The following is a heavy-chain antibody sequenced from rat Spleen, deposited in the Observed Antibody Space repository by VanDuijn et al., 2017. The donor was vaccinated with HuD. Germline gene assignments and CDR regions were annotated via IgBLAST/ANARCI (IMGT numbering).Heavy chain of an antibody. V-gene: IGHV5-25*01. CDR3: ATAGSRVSRFAY. D-gene: IGHD1-4*01. CDR1: GFTFDDFY. J-gene: IGHJ3*01. CDR2: ISTGGGNT. Sequence: EVQLVESGGGLAQPGRSLKLSCVVSGFTFDDFYMAWVRQAPTKGLEWVASISTGGGNTYYRDSVKGRFTISRDNAKNTLYLQMDSLRSEDTATYYCATAGSRVSRFAYWGQGTLVTVSS.